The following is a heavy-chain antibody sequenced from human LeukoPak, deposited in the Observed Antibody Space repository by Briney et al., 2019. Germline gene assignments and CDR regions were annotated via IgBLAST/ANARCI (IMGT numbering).Heavy chain of an antibody. CDR3: ARDRRGSSYFDY. CDR1: GFTVSSNY. Sequence: GGSLRLSCAASGFTVSSNYMSWVRQAPGKGLEWVSVIYSGGSTYYADSVKGRFTISRDNSKNTLYLQMNSLRAEDTAVYYCARDRRGSSYFDYWGQGTLVTVSS. V-gene: IGHV3-66*01. J-gene: IGHJ4*02. D-gene: IGHD6-13*01. CDR2: IYSGGST.